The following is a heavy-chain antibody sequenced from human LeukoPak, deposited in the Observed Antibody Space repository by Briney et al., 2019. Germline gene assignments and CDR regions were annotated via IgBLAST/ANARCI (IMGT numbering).Heavy chain of an antibody. CDR2: ISSSSSTI. CDR3: ARDSRPPETKYFDWFPDAFDI. D-gene: IGHD3-9*01. CDR1: GFTFSSYS. V-gene: IGHV3-48*04. Sequence: PGGSLRLSCAASGFTFSSYSMNWVRQAPGKGLEWVSYISSSSSTIYYADSVKGRFTISRDNAKNSLYLQMNSLRAEDTAVYYCARDSRPPETKYFDWFPDAFDIWGQGTMVTVSS. J-gene: IGHJ3*02.